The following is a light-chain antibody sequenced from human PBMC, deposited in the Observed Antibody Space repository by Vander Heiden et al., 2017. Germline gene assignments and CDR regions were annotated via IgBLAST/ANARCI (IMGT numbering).Light chain of an antibody. CDR1: SRAVGGYDY. CDR3: SSYTSSSTLV. J-gene: IGLJ1*01. Sequence: QSALTHPASVSGSPGQSITLSCTGTSRAVGGYDYVPWSHPHPGKPPKPLLYEVSNRPSGVSNRFSGSKSGNTASLTISGLQAEDEADYYCSSYTSSSTLVFGTGTKVTVL. V-gene: IGLV2-14*01. CDR2: EVS.